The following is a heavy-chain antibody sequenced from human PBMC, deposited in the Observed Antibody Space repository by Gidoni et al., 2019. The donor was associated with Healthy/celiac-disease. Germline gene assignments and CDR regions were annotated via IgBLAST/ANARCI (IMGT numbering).Heavy chain of an antibody. D-gene: IGHD3-16*01. Sequence: EVQLVESGGGLVQPGGSLRLSCAASGFTFSSYSMNWVRQAPGKGLEWVSNIRSSSSTIYYADSGKGRFTISRDNAKNSLYLQMNSLRAEDTAVYYCARDGGAPGCMDVWGQGTTVTVSS. CDR3: ARDGGAPGCMDV. CDR2: IRSSSSTI. J-gene: IGHJ6*02. V-gene: IGHV3-48*01. CDR1: GFTFSSYS.